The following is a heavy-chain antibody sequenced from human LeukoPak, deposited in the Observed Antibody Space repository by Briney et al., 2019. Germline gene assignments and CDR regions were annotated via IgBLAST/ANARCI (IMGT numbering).Heavy chain of an antibody. CDR1: GGSIGGHTFY. V-gene: IGHV4-39*01. CDR3: ARLTALAGHRGAFDI. J-gene: IGHJ3*02. CDR2: IYYNGNT. Sequence: SETLSPTCNVSGGSIGGHTFYWDWIRHPPGKGLEWIATIYYNGNTFYNPSLKSRVAISIDMSKSQFSLHLSSVTAADTAIYYCARLTALAGHRGAFDIWGPGTMVTVSS. D-gene: IGHD6-19*01.